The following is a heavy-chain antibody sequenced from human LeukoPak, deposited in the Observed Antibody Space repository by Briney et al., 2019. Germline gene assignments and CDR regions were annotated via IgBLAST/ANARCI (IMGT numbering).Heavy chain of an antibody. V-gene: IGHV3-7*01. D-gene: IGHD3-3*01. CDR3: AREEGYDFWSGYYTGFRAFDI. CDR1: GFTFSSYW. Sequence: PTGGSLRLSCAASGFTFSSYWMSWVRQAPGKGLEWVANIKQDGSEKYYVDSVKGRFTISRDNAKNSLYLQMNSLRAEDTAVYYCAREEGYDFWSGYYTGFRAFDIWGQGTMVTVSS. J-gene: IGHJ3*02. CDR2: IKQDGSEK.